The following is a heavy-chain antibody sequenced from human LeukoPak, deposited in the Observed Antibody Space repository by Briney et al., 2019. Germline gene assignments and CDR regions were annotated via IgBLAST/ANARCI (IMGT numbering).Heavy chain of an antibody. V-gene: IGHV1-3*01. CDR1: GFTFTTYT. D-gene: IGHD6-19*01. CDR2: INAANGNT. J-gene: IGHJ5*02. Sequence: ASVKVSCKTSGFTFTTYTMHWVRQAPGQRLEWMGWINAANGNTQYSQKFQGRVTITRDTSASAAYMELSSLRSEDTAVYYCARGAPIRVAVAATFDPWGQGTLVTVPS. CDR3: ARGAPIRVAVAATFDP.